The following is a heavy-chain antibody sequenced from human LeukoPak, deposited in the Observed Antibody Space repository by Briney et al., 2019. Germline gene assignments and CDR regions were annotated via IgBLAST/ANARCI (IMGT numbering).Heavy chain of an antibody. J-gene: IGHJ4*02. Sequence: GGSLRLSCAASGFTFDDYAMHWVRQAPGKGLEWVSGISWNSGSIGYADSVKGRFTISRDNAKNSLYLQMNSLRAEDTALYYCARAYGGSYSFDYWGQGTLVTVSS. CDR1: GFTFDDYA. D-gene: IGHD1-26*01. V-gene: IGHV3-9*01. CDR3: ARAYGGSYSFDY. CDR2: ISWNSGSI.